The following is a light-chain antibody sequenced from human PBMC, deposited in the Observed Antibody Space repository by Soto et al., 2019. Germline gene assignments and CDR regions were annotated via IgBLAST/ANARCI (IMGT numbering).Light chain of an antibody. CDR3: QSYDSSLIGLI. Sequence: QSVLTQPASVSGSPGQSITLSCTGTSSDVGAYNYVSWYQQHPGKAPKLMIYEVTNRPSGVSTRFSGSKSGNTASLTISGLQAEDEADYYCQSYDSSLIGLIFGLGTKLTVL. CDR1: SSDVGAYNY. J-gene: IGLJ2*01. V-gene: IGLV2-14*01. CDR2: EVT.